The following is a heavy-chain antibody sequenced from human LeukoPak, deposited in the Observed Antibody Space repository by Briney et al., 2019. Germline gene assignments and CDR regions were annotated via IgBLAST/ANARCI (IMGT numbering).Heavy chain of an antibody. J-gene: IGHJ3*02. CDR1: GFTFSDYY. D-gene: IGHD3-22*01. Sequence: PGGSLRLSCAASGFTFSDYYMSWIRQAPGKGLEWVSYISSSSSYTNYADSVKGRFTISRDNAKNSLYLQMNSLRAEDTAVYYCAGGGFYYDSSGDGALDIWGQGTMVTVCS. CDR2: ISSSSSYT. CDR3: AGGGFYYDSSGDGALDI. V-gene: IGHV3-11*03.